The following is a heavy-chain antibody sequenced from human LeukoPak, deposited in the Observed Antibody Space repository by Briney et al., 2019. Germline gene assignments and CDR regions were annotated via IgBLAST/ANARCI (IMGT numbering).Heavy chain of an antibody. D-gene: IGHD6-13*01. CDR2: ISGSGGST. J-gene: IGHJ4*02. CDR1: GFTFSSYA. Sequence: GGSLRLSCAASGFTFSSYAMSWVRQAPGKGLVLVSAISGSGGSTYYADSVKGRFTISRDNSKNTLYLQMNSLRAEDSAVYYCAKDLAAARPYYFDYWGQGTLVTVSS. CDR3: AKDLAAARPYYFDY. V-gene: IGHV3-23*01.